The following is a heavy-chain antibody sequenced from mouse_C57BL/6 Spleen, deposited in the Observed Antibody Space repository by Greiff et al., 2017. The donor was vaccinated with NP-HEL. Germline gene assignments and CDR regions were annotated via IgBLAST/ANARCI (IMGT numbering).Heavy chain of an antibody. V-gene: IGHV1-52*01. CDR3: ARGDYYGSRGDY. Sequence: QVQLQQPGAELVRPGSSVKLSCKASGYTFTSYWMHWVKQRPIQGLEWIGNIDPSDSETHYNQKFKDKATLTVDKSSSTAYMQLSSLTSEDSAVYYCARGDYYGSRGDYWGQGTTLTVSS. CDR2: IDPSDSET. D-gene: IGHD1-1*01. J-gene: IGHJ2*01. CDR1: GYTFTSYW.